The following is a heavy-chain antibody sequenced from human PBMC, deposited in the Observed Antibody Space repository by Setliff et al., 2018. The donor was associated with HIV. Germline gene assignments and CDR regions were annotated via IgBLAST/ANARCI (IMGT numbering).Heavy chain of an antibody. J-gene: IGHJ4*02. V-gene: IGHV4-59*08. CDR1: GDSTSTYY. D-gene: IGHD4-17*01. CDR3: ARHVPSVPVTTKTPLAY. CDR2: IYTTQTT. Sequence: SETLSLTCTVSGDSTSTYYWNWIRQSPGKGLEWIGYIYTTQTTKYNPSLKSRVTISVDTSKNQFSLKLRSATAADTAVYYCARHVPSVPVTTKTPLAYWGQGVLVTVSS.